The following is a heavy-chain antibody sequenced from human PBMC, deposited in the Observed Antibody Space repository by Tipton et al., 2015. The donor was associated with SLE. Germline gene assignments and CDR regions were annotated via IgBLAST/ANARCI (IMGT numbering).Heavy chain of an antibody. Sequence: TLSLTCTVSGGSMSTYYWSWIRLPPGKGLEWIGYIYYSGGTSYNPSLNSRVTISVDTSRNQFSLKLTSVTAADSAVYYCARYSLTNWLLDPWGSGPLVPVS. CDR1: GGSMSTYY. CDR2: IYYSGGT. CDR3: ARYSLTNWLLDP. D-gene: IGHD1-1*01. V-gene: IGHV4-59*01. J-gene: IGHJ2*01.